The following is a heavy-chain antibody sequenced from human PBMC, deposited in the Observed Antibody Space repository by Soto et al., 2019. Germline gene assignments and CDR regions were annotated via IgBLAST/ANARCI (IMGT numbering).Heavy chain of an antibody. D-gene: IGHD5-12*01. CDR2: INPTSGGT. Sequence: ASVKVSCKASGYTFTGYYMHWVRQAPGQGLEWMGWINPTSGGTNYAQKFQGRVTMTRDTSISTAYMELSRLRSDDTAVYYCARDLVNSYDFDYWGQGTLVTVSS. V-gene: IGHV1-2*02. CDR1: GYTFTGYY. CDR3: ARDLVNSYDFDY. J-gene: IGHJ4*02.